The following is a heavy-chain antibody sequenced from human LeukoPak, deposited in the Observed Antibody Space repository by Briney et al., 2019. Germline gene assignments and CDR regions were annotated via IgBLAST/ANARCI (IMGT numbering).Heavy chain of an antibody. Sequence: GGSLRLSCAASGFTFSTHGMHWVRQAPEEGLEWVAFIRYDGSSKDYADSVKGRFTISRDNSKNTLYLQINSLRAEDTAVYYCAKWASSGYYFHHWGQGTLVTVSS. J-gene: IGHJ1*01. CDR2: IRYDGSSK. CDR1: GFTFSTHG. D-gene: IGHD3-22*01. CDR3: AKWASSGYYFHH. V-gene: IGHV3-30*02.